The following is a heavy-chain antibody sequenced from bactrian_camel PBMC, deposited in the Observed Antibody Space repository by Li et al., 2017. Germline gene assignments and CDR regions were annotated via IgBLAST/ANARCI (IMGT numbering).Heavy chain of an antibody. CDR3: ATREARPTTLGQACRPNY. V-gene: IGHV3S53*01. J-gene: IGHJ4*01. CDR1: GYIFTDCG. D-gene: IGHD5*01. CDR2: LRYDGSA. Sequence: LVASGGGSVQAGGSLKLSCAASGYIFTDCGMGWYRQVAGKERELVASLRYDGSAGYADSVKGRFTISYDNAKNTLYLQMNNLKTEDTAMYYCATREARPTTLGQACRPNYWGQGTQVTVSS.